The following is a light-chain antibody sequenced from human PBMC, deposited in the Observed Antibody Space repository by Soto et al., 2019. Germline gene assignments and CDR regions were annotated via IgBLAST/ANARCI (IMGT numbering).Light chain of an antibody. Sequence: QSALTQPASVSGSPGQSITISCTGTSSDVGGYNYVSWYQQHPGKAPKLMIYDVSNRPSGDSTRFSGSKSGNTASLTISGLQSEDEADYYCTSYTSSRTLVFGGGNQLTV. CDR1: SSDVGGYNY. V-gene: IGLV2-14*01. J-gene: IGLJ2*01. CDR3: TSYTSSRTLV. CDR2: DVS.